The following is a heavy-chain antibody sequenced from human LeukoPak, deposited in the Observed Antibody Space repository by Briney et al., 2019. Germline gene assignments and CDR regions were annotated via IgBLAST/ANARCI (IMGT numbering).Heavy chain of an antibody. J-gene: IGHJ4*02. Sequence: GGSLRLSCAASGFTFRSYEMSWVRQAPGKGLEWVPSISSNSSYIYYADSVKGRFTISRDNAKNSLYLQMNSQKAEDTALYYCASVPIFGVVIIDDYWGQGTLVTVSS. CDR1: GFTFRSYE. CDR2: ISSNSSYI. CDR3: ASVPIFGVVIIDDY. V-gene: IGHV3-21*01. D-gene: IGHD3-3*01.